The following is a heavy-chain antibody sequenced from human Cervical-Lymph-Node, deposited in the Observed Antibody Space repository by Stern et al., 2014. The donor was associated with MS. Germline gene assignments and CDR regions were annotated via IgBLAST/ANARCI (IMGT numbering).Heavy chain of an antibody. D-gene: IGHD3-9*01. CDR3: ARDCRLRYFDNYGMDV. V-gene: IGHV4-61*02. J-gene: IGHJ6*02. Sequence: VQLVESGPGLVKPSQTLSLTCTVSGGSISSGSYYWSWIRQPAGKGLEWIGRIYTSGSTNYNPSLKSRVTLSVDTSKNQFSLKLISVTAADTAVYYCARDCRLRYFDNYGMDVWGQGTTVTVSS. CDR1: GGSISSGSYY. CDR2: IYTSGST.